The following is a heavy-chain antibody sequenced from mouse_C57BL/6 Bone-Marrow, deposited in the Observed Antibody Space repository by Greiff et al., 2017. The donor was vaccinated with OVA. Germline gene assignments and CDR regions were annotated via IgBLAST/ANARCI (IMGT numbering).Heavy chain of an antibody. CDR2: IDPENGDT. J-gene: IGHJ4*01. CDR3: TTLRPYYYAMDY. V-gene: IGHV14-4*01. Sequence: VQLQQSGAALVRPGASVKLSCTASGFNVKDDYIHWVKLRPEQGLEWIGWIDPENGDTEYASKFQGKATITAATSSNSAYLQLSSLTSEDTAVYYCTTLRPYYYAMDYWGQGTSVTVSS. D-gene: IGHD1-2*01. CDR1: GFNVKDDY.